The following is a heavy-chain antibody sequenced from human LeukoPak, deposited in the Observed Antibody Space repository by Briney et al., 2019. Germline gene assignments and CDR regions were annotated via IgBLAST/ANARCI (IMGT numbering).Heavy chain of an antibody. CDR3: ASVYSSSSWDY. CDR2: IFPADSDT. D-gene: IGHD6-13*01. Sequence: GESLKISCRASGYSFSTYWIGWVRQMPGKGLEWMGVIFPADSDTRYSPSFQGQVAISADKSISTAYLQWSSLKASDTAMYYCASVYSSSSWDYWGQGTLVTVSS. J-gene: IGHJ4*02. V-gene: IGHV5-51*01. CDR1: GYSFSTYW.